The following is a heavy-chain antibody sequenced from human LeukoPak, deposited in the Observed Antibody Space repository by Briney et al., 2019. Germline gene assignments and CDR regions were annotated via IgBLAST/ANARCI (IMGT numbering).Heavy chain of an antibody. D-gene: IGHD3-10*01. CDR1: GGTFSSYP. Sequence: SVKVSCKASGGTFSSYPISWVRQAPGQALEWMGRIIPLLGIANYAQKFHGRVTITADKSTNTAYMELSSLRSEDTAVYYCARNAGGRFYGSRQVGYYSGMDVWGQGTTVTVSS. V-gene: IGHV1-69*02. CDR2: IIPLLGIA. CDR3: ARNAGGRFYGSRQVGYYSGMDV. J-gene: IGHJ6*02.